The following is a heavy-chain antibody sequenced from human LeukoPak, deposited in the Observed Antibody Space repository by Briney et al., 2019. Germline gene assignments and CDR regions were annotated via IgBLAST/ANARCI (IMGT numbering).Heavy chain of an antibody. Sequence: PSGTLSLTCTVSGGSVSSGSYYWSWIRQPPGKGLEWIGYVCYGGSTNYNPSLKSRVTISVDTSKNQFSLKLSSVTAADTAVYYCARSGEVRGVIGAFDIWGQGTMVTVSS. CDR3: ARSGEVRGVIGAFDI. CDR1: GGSVSSGSYY. CDR2: VCYGGST. D-gene: IGHD3-10*01. V-gene: IGHV4-61*01. J-gene: IGHJ3*02.